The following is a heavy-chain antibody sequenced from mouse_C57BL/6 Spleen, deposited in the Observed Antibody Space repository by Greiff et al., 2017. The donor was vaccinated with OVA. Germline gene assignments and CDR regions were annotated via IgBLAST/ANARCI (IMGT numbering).Heavy chain of an antibody. CDR2: INPNYGTT. D-gene: IGHD1-1*01. V-gene: IGHV1-39*01. Sequence: VHVKQSGPELVKRGASVKISCKASGYSFTDYNMNWVKQSNGKSLEWIGVINPNYGTTSYNQKFKGKATLTVDQSSSTAYMQLNSLTSEDSAVYYCAREGYYYGSSYDYAMDYWGQGTSVTVAS. J-gene: IGHJ4*01. CDR3: AREGYYYGSSYDYAMDY. CDR1: GYSFTDYN.